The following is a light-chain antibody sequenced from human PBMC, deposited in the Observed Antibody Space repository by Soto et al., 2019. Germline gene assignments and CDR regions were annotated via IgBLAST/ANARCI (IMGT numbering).Light chain of an antibody. CDR3: AAWDDSLNGV. Sequence: QSVLTQPPSASGTPGQRVTISCSGSSSNIGGNTVNWYQQLPGTAPKLLIYSNNQRPSGVPDRFSGSKSGTSASLAISGLQSEDEADYYCAAWDDSLNGVFGTGTKLTV. CDR2: SNN. CDR1: SSNIGGNT. J-gene: IGLJ1*01. V-gene: IGLV1-44*01.